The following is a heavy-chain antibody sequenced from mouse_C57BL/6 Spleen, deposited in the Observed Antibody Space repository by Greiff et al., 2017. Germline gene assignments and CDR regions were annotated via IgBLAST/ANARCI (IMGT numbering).Heavy chain of an antibody. Sequence: DVMLVESGGGLVKPGGSLKLSCAASGFTFSDYGMHWVRQAPEKGLEWVAYISSGSSTIYCADTVKGRFTISRDNAKNTLFLQMTSLRSEDTAMYYCARRNYSSYWYFDVWGTGTTVTVSS. CDR2: ISSGSSTI. V-gene: IGHV5-17*01. CDR3: ARRNYSSYWYFDV. D-gene: IGHD2-5*01. J-gene: IGHJ1*03. CDR1: GFTFSDYG.